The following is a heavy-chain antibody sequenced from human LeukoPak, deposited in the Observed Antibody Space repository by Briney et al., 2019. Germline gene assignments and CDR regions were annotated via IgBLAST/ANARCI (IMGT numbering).Heavy chain of an antibody. CDR3: AREGDYSSGWDRADY. V-gene: IGHV1-18*01. J-gene: IGHJ4*02. CDR2: ISAYNGNT. CDR1: GYTFTSYG. Sequence: GASVKVSCKASGYTFTSYGITWVRQASGQGLEWMGWISAYNGNTKHAQKFQDRVTMTTDTSTSTAYMELRSLRSDDTAVYYCAREGDYSSGWDRADYWGQGTLVTVSS. D-gene: IGHD6-19*01.